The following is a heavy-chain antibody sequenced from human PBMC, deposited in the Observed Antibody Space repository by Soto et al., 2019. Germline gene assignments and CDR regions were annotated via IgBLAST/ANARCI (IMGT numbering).Heavy chain of an antibody. Sequence: PSETLSLTCTVSGGSISSYYWSWIRQPPGKGLEWIGFIYHSGSTNYNPSLKTRVTISVDTSKKQFSLNLSSVTAADTAVYYCAKLQLSVGDYFDYWGQGTLVTVSS. D-gene: IGHD5-18*01. J-gene: IGHJ4*02. CDR2: IYHSGST. V-gene: IGHV4-59*01. CDR3: AKLQLSVGDYFDY. CDR1: GGSISSYY.